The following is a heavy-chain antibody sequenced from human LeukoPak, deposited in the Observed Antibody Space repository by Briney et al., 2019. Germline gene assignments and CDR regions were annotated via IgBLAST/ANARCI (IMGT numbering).Heavy chain of an antibody. Sequence: SQTLSLTCTVSGGSISSGGYYWSWIRQHPGKGLEWIGYIYYSGSTYYNPSLKSRVTISVDTSKNQFSLKLSSVTAADTAVYYCARASYGGYYFDYWGQGTPVTVSS. CDR3: ARASYGGYYFDY. J-gene: IGHJ4*02. CDR1: GGSISSGGYY. D-gene: IGHD4-23*01. V-gene: IGHV4-31*03. CDR2: IYYSGST.